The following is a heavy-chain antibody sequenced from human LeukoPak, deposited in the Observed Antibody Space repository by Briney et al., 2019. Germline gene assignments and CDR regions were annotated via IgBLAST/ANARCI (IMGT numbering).Heavy chain of an antibody. V-gene: IGHV3-30-3*01. J-gene: IGHJ6*02. CDR3: AREVGMAPYYYYGMDV. Sequence: GRSLRLSCAASGFTFSSYAMHWVRQAPGKGLEWVAVISYDGSNKYYADSVKGRFTISRDNSKNTLYLQMNSLRAEDTAVYYCAREVGMAPYYYYGMDVWGQGTTVTVSS. CDR2: ISYDGSNK. CDR1: GFTFSSYA. D-gene: IGHD5-24*01.